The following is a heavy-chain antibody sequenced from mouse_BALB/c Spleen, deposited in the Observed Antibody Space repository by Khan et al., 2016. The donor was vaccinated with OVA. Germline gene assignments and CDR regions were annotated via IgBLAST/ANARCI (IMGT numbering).Heavy chain of an antibody. Sequence: VRLQQSGPELVKPGASVKISCKASGYSFTGYFMNWVMQSHGKSLEWIGRINPYNGDTFYNQKFKGKATLTVDKSSSTDHMELRSLASEDSAVYYCARDGYHPFDYWGQGATLTVSS. J-gene: IGHJ2*01. CDR3: ARDGYHPFDY. CDR1: GYSFTGYF. D-gene: IGHD2-3*01. V-gene: IGHV1-20*02. CDR2: INPYNGDT.